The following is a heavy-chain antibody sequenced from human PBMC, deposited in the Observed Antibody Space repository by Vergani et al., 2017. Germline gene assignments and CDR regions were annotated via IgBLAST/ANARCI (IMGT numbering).Heavy chain of an antibody. CDR3: ARIFKYGSGSDGYYYYGMDV. CDR1: GGSVSSGSYY. D-gene: IGHD3-10*01. CDR2: IYYSGST. J-gene: IGHJ6*02. Sequence: QVQLQESGPGLVKPSETLSLTCTVSGGSVSSGSYYWSWIRQPPGKGLEWIGYIYYSGSTNYNPSLKSRVTISVDTSKNQFSLKLSSVTAADTAVYYCARIFKYGSGSDGYYYYGMDVWGQGTTVTVSS. V-gene: IGHV4-61*01.